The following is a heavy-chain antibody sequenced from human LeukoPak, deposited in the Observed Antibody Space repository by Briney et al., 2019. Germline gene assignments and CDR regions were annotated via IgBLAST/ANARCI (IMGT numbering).Heavy chain of an antibody. D-gene: IGHD5-18*01. CDR2: INPNSCGT. CDR1: GCTFTGYY. J-gene: IGHJ4*02. CDR3: ARARYSYGFDY. Sequence: ASVKVSRKASGCTFTGYYMHWVRQAPGQGLEWMGWINPNSCGTNYAQKFQGRVTMTRDTSISTAYMELSRLRSDDTAGYYCARARYSYGFDYWGQGTLVTVSS. V-gene: IGHV1-2*02.